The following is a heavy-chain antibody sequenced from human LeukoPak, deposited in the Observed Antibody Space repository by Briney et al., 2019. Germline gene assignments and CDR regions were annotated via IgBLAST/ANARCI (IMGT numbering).Heavy chain of an antibody. CDR3: VRNTLGHYDAFDI. Sequence: TSSETLSLTCTVSGGSISGYYWSWIRQPPGKGLEWIGYIYYSGSINYNSSLKSRATISVDTSRNQFSLKLSSMTAADTAVYYCVRNTLGHYDAFDIWGQGTMVTVSS. V-gene: IGHV4-59*01. CDR1: GGSISGYY. CDR2: IYYSGSI. J-gene: IGHJ3*02. D-gene: IGHD1/OR15-1a*01.